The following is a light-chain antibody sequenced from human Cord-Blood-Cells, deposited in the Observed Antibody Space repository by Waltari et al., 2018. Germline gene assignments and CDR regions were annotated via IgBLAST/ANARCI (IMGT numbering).Light chain of an antibody. J-gene: IGKJ1*01. CDR1: QSVSSY. CDR2: DAS. V-gene: IGKV3-11*01. CDR3: QQRSNWPPWT. Sequence: EIVLTQSPATLPFSPGVRATLPCRASQSVSSYLAWYQQKPGQVPRLLIYDASNRATGIPARFSGSGSGTDFTLTISSLEPEDFAVYYCQQRSNWPPWTFGQGTKVEIK.